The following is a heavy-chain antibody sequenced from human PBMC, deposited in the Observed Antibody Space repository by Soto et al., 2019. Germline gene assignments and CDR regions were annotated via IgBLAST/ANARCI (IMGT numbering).Heavy chain of an antibody. CDR3: ALHQGDTYYYDSSGYYLY. Sequence: GASVKVSCKASGGTFSSYAISWVRQAPGQGLEWMGGIIPIFGTANYAQKFQGRVTITADKSTSTAYMELSSLRSGDTAVYYCALHQGDTYYYDSSGYYLYWGQGTLVTVSS. CDR2: IIPIFGTA. J-gene: IGHJ4*02. CDR1: GGTFSSYA. D-gene: IGHD3-22*01. V-gene: IGHV1-69*06.